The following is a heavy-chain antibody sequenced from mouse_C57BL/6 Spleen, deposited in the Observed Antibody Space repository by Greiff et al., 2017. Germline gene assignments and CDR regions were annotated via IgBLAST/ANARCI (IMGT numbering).Heavy chain of an antibody. CDR3: ARSGTVVALDY. D-gene: IGHD1-1*01. J-gene: IGHJ2*01. Sequence: VQLQQSGAELVKPGASVTISCKASGYAFSSYWMNWVKQRPGKGLEWIGQIYPGDGDTNYNGKFKGKATLTADKSSSTAYMQLSSLTSEDSAVYFCARSGTVVALDYWGQGTTLTVAS. V-gene: IGHV1-80*01. CDR1: GYAFSSYW. CDR2: IYPGDGDT.